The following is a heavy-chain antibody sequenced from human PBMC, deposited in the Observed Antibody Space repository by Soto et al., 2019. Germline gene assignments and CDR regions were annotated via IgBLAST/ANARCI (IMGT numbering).Heavy chain of an antibody. CDR3: AKDAVYGDGLWLAGN. CDR1: GFSVSRYA. J-gene: IGHJ4*02. V-gene: IGHV3-23*01. CDR2: MTGSGGDI. Sequence: EVQLLESGGGLVQPGGSLRLSCAASGFSVSRYAMMWVRQPPGKGQERVAGMTGSGGDIRYADPVKGRFTISKDNSKNTLYLQINSLRAEDTAIYYCAKDAVYGDGLWLAGNWGQGTLVTVSS. D-gene: IGHD2-21*02.